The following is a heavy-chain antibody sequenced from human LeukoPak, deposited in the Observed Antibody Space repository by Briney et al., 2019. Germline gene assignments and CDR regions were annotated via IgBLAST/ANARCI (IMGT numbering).Heavy chain of an antibody. D-gene: IGHD2-15*01. Sequence: GGSLRLSCAASGCTFSSYAMHWVRQAPGQGQERVAVISYDGSNKYYADPVKGRFTISRDNSKKTLFLQMNSPRADDAAVDYCARVSSSPYSDYFDYWGQGTLVTVSS. CDR3: ARVSSSPYSDYFDY. J-gene: IGHJ4*02. CDR2: ISYDGSNK. V-gene: IGHV3-30*04. CDR1: GCTFSSYA.